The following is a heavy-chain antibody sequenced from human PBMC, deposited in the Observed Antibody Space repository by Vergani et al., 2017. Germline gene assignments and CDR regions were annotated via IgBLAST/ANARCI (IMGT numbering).Heavy chain of an antibody. CDR2: IWYDGSNK. D-gene: IGHD6-19*01. V-gene: IGHV3-33*01. CDR1: GFTFSSYG. Sequence: QVQLVESGGGVVQPGRSLRLSCAASGFTFSSYGMHWVRQAPGKGLEWVAVIWYDGSNKYYADSVKGRLTISRDNSKNTLYLQMNSLRAEDTAVYYCARDLIAVAALDYWGQGTLVTVSS. CDR3: ARDLIAVAALDY. J-gene: IGHJ4*02.